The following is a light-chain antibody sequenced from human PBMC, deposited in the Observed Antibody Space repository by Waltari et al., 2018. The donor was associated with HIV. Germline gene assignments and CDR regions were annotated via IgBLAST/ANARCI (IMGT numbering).Light chain of an antibody. CDR2: DAS. J-gene: IGKJ1*01. Sequence: EIVLTQSPATLSLSPGERATLSCRASQSVNNYLAWYQQKPGQAPRLLIYDASNSATGIPARFSGSGSGTDFTLTISRLEPEDFAVYYCQQRSNWLETFGQGTKVEIK. CDR1: QSVNNY. V-gene: IGKV3-11*01. CDR3: QQRSNWLET.